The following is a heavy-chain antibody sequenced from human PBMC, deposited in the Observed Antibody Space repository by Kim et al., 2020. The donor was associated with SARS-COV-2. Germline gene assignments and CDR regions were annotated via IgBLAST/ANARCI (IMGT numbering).Heavy chain of an antibody. CDR2: IDRSGST. CDR3: AKMISADSFGP. D-gene: IGHD3-16*01. V-gene: IGHV4-59*13. CDR1: GGSISYYY. J-gene: IGHJ5*02. Sequence: SETLSLTCSIPGGSISYYYWSWIRQPPGKGLEWLGYIDRSGSTKYNPSLESRVTISVVTSRNNFSLNLKSVTAADTAVYYCAKMISADSFGPWGQVALVTVSS.